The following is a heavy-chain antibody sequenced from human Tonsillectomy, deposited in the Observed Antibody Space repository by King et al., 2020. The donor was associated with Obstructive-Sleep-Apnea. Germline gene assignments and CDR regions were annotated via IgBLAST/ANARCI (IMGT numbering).Heavy chain of an antibody. J-gene: IGHJ3*02. CDR1: GGSISSFY. V-gene: IGHV4-59*01. CDR3: ARGLYDYVWGTYRLRAFDI. Sequence: VQLQESGPGLVKPSETLSLTCSVSGGSISSFYWTWIRQPPGKGLEWLGYVYYNGNTNHNPSLKSRVTVAVDTSKNQFSLKLSSVTAADTAVYYCARGLYDYVWGTYRLRAFDIWGRGTMVTVSS. CDR2: VYYNGNT. D-gene: IGHD3-16*02.